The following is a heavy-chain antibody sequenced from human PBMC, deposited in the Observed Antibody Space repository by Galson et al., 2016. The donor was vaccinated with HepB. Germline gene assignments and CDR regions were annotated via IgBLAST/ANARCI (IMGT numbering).Heavy chain of an antibody. V-gene: IGHV3-33*01. D-gene: IGHD5-24*01. CDR1: GFTFSSSG. Sequence: SLRLSCAASGFTFSSSGMHWVRQAPGKGLEWVSFIFYDGSNKEYADSVKGQFTISRDNSKNTLYLQMNSLRGEDTAVYYCARVEAIYYYYMDVWGKGTPVTVSS. J-gene: IGHJ6*03. CDR3: ARVEAIYYYYMDV. CDR2: IFYDGSNK.